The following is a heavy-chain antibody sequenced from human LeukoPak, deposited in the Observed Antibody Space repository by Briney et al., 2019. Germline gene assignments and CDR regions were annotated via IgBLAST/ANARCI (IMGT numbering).Heavy chain of an antibody. CDR1: GGSISSYY. CDR3: ARDLRGYCTNDVCNWYFDL. V-gene: IGHV4-30-4*01. Sequence: SETLSLTCTVSGGSISSYYWSWIRQPPGKGLEWIGYIYYSGSTYYSPSLKSRVTISVDTSKDQFSLNLSSVTATDTAVYYCARDLRGYCTNDVCNWYFDLWGRGTLVTVSS. CDR2: IYYSGST. D-gene: IGHD2-8*01. J-gene: IGHJ2*01.